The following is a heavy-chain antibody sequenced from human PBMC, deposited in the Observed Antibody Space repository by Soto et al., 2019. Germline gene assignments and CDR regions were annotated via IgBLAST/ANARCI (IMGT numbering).Heavy chain of an antibody. J-gene: IGHJ6*03. CDR1: GFTFSSYA. CDR3: AKGNYGDYYYYYYMDV. Sequence: GGSLRLSCAASGFTFSSYAMSWVRQAPGKGLEWVSAISGSGGSTYYADSVKGRFTISRDNSKNTLYLQMNSLRAEDTAVYYCAKGNYGDYYYYYYMDVWGKGTTVTVSS. CDR2: ISGSGGST. V-gene: IGHV3-23*01. D-gene: IGHD4-17*01.